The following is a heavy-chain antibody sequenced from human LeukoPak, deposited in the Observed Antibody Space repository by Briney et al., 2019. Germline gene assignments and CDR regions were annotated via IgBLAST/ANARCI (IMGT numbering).Heavy chain of an antibody. D-gene: IGHD1-1*01. CDR2: TYYRSKWYN. J-gene: IGHJ3*02. CDR3: ARVYNWNPAGAFDI. Sequence: SQTLSLTCAISGDSVSSNIASWNWIRQSPSGGLEWLGRTYYRSKWYNDYAVSVKSRITINPDTSKNQYSLQLNSVTPEDTAVYYCARVYNWNPAGAFDIWGQGTVVTVSS. CDR1: GDSVSSNIAS. V-gene: IGHV6-1*01.